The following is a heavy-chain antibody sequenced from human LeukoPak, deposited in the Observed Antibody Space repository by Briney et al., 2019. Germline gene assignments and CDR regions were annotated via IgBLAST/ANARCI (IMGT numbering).Heavy chain of an antibody. J-gene: IGHJ4*02. CDR3: ARGLMKTDLGVGPFLFDY. CDR1: GFTFSSYA. CDR2: ISYDGSNK. Sequence: GGSLRLSCAASGFTFSSYAMHWVRQAPGKGLEWVAVISYDGSNKYYADSVKGRFTISRDNSKNTLYLQMNSLRAEDTAVYYCARGLMKTDLGVGPFLFDYWGQGTLVTVSS. D-gene: IGHD3-16*01. V-gene: IGHV3-30*01.